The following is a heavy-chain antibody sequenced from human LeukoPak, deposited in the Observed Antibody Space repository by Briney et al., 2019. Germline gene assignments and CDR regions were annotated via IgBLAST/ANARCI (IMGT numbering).Heavy chain of an antibody. D-gene: IGHD6-19*01. CDR1: GFTFSSYA. V-gene: IGHV3-30-3*01. CDR3: ARSGSSGWCFDY. J-gene: IGHJ4*02. CDR2: ISYDGSNK. Sequence: GESLRLSCAASGFTFSSYAMHWVRQAPGKGLEWVAVISYDGSNKYYADSVKGRFTISRDNSKNTLYLQMNSLRAEDTAVYYCARSGSSGWCFDYWGQGTLVTVSS.